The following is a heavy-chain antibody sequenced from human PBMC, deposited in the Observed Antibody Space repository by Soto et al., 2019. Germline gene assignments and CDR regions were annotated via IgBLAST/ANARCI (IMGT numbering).Heavy chain of an antibody. CDR2: ISSTTNYI. CDR1: GFTFSRYS. Sequence: GGSLRLSCAASGFTFSRYSMNWVCQAPGKGLEWVSSISSTTNYIYYADSMKGRFTVSRDNAKNSVYLDMNSLSAEDTAVYYCARESEDLTSNFDYWGQGTLVSVSS. J-gene: IGHJ4*02. V-gene: IGHV3-21*01. CDR3: ARESEDLTSNFDY.